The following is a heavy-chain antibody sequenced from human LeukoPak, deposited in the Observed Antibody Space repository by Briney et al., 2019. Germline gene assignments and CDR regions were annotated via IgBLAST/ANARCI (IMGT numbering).Heavy chain of an antibody. D-gene: IGHD3-16*01. Sequence: PSETLSLTCTVSGGSISSRSYYWGWIRQPPGKGLEWIGSIYYSGSTYYNPSLKSRVTISVDTSKNQFSLKLSSVTAADTAVYYCASLSVGEYYFDYWGQGTLVTVSS. CDR3: ASLSVGEYYFDY. CDR1: GGSISSRSYY. V-gene: IGHV4-39*07. J-gene: IGHJ4*02. CDR2: IYYSGST.